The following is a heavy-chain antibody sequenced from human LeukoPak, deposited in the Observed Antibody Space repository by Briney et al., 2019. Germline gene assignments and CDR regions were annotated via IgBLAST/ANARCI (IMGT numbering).Heavy chain of an antibody. V-gene: IGHV3-30*02. CDR1: GFTFSSYG. J-gene: IGHJ6*02. CDR2: IRYDGSNK. CDR3: AKDFDSGVTAYYYYYGMDV. D-gene: IGHD3-10*01. Sequence: GGSLRLSCAASGFTFSSYGMHWVRQAPGKGLEWVAFIRYDGSNKYYADSVKGRFTISRDNSKNTLYLQMNSLRAEDTAVYYCAKDFDSGVTAYYYYYGMDVWGQGTTVTVSS.